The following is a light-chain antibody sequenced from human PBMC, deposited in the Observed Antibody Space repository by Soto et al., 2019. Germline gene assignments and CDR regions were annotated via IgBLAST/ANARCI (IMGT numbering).Light chain of an antibody. Sequence: DIQMTQSPSTLSGSVGDRVTITCRASQTISSWLAWYQQKPGRAPKLLIYDASNLEAGVPSRFRGSGSGTEFTLTISSLQPDDFATYYCQQYNSYSWTFGQGTKVDIK. V-gene: IGKV1-5*01. J-gene: IGKJ1*01. CDR3: QQYNSYSWT. CDR2: DAS. CDR1: QTISSW.